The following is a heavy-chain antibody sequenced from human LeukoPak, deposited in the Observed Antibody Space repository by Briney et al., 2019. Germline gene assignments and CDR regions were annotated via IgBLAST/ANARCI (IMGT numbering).Heavy chain of an antibody. J-gene: IGHJ4*02. D-gene: IGHD6-13*01. V-gene: IGHV3-33*01. CDR3: ARVHRLAAALDY. CDR1: GFTFNLYA. CDR2: IWYDGSNI. Sequence: GGSLRLSCVASGFTFNLYAMHWVRQAPGKGLEWVAIIWYDGSNIKYADSVKGRFTISRDNSKNMLYLQMNSMRAEDSAVYYCARVHRLAAALDYWGQGTLVTVSS.